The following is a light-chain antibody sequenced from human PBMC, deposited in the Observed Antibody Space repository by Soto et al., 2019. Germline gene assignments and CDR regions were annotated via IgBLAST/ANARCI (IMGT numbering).Light chain of an antibody. Sequence: EIVLTQSPGTLSLSPGEGATVSCRVSQSINSKSLVWYQRKFGQAPRLLIYNTSTRATGIPDRVSGSGSGTDFPLSISGLEHEDFAVYYCQHYSGSFIFGPGTKVEFK. CDR3: QHYSGSFI. V-gene: IGKV3-20*01. CDR2: NTS. J-gene: IGKJ3*01. CDR1: QSINSKS.